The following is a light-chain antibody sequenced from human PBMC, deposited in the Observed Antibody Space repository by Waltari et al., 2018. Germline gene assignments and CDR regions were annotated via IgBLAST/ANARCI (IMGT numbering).Light chain of an antibody. Sequence: SYELTQPPSLSVSPGQTARITCSGHELPRKSAYWFQQKAGQAPRLVIVEDTKRPSGIPERFSGSSSGTVATLTITGAQVDDEADYYCYSSDSNGLRVFGGGTTVVVL. V-gene: IGLV3-10*01. J-gene: IGLJ1*01. CDR2: EDT. CDR3: YSSDSNGLRV. CDR1: ELPRKS.